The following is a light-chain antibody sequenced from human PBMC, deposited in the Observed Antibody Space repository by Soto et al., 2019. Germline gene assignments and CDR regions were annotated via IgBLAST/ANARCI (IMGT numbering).Light chain of an antibody. Sequence: EIVLTQSPATLSLSPGERATLSCRASQSVSSYLAWYQQKPGQAPRLLIYDASNRATGIPARFSGSGSRTGFTLTITSLEPEDFAVYYCQQRSDWPPITFGQGTRLEIK. CDR3: QQRSDWPPIT. V-gene: IGKV3-11*01. CDR2: DAS. J-gene: IGKJ5*01. CDR1: QSVSSY.